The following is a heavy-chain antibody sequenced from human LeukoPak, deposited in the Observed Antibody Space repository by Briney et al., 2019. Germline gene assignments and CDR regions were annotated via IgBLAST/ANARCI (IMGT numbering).Heavy chain of an antibody. CDR2: IYSGGNT. Sequence: PGGSLRLSCRVSGFTVSSNSMSWVRQAPGKGLEWVSFIYSGGNTHYSDSVKGRFTISRDNAKNSLYLQMNSLRAEDTAVYYCAELGITMIGGVWGKGTTVTISS. CDR1: GFTVSSNS. CDR3: AELGITMIGGV. V-gene: IGHV3-66*01. D-gene: IGHD3-10*02. J-gene: IGHJ6*04.